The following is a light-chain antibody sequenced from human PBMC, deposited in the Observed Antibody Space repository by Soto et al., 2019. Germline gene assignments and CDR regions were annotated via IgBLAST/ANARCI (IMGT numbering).Light chain of an antibody. CDR2: EVS. Sequence: QSVLTQPASVSGSPGQSITISCTGTSSDIGTYNYVSWYQQHPGKAPKLMIYEVSNRPSGVSNRFSGSKSGNTASLTISGLQAEDEADYYCSSYTTSSTRNVVFGGGTKLTVL. CDR1: SSDIGTYNY. J-gene: IGLJ2*01. CDR3: SSYTTSSTRNVV. V-gene: IGLV2-14*01.